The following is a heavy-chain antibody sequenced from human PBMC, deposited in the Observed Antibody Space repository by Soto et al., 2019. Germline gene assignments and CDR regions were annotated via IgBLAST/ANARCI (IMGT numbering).Heavy chain of an antibody. Sequence: SETLSLTCPVSGASIGSYYWSWIRQPPGKGLEWIGYIHYSGSTKYNPSLKSRVTISIDTSKNQFSLKLSSVTAADTAVYYCARVGWTTVGYYFDYWGLGALVTVSS. J-gene: IGHJ4*02. CDR2: IHYSGST. D-gene: IGHD4-17*01. CDR3: ARVGWTTVGYYFDY. CDR1: GASIGSYY. V-gene: IGHV4-59*01.